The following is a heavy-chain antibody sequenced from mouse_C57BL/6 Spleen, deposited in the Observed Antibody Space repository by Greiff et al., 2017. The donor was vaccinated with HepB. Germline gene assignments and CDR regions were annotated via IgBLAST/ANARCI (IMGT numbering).Heavy chain of an antibody. CDR2: ISYDGSN. V-gene: IGHV3-6*01. Sequence: EVKLEESGPGLVKPSQSLSLTCSVTGYSITSGYYWNWIRQFPGNKLEWMGYISYDGSNNYNPSLNNRISITRDTSKNQFFLKLNSVTTEDTATYYCALTAQATLDNYAMDYWGQGTSVTVSS. CDR1: GYSITSGYY. J-gene: IGHJ4*01. CDR3: ALTAQATLDNYAMDY. D-gene: IGHD3-2*02.